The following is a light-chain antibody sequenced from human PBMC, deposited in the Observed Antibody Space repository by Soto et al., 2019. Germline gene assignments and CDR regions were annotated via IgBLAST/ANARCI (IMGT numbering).Light chain of an antibody. Sequence: DIQLTQSPSSLSASVGDRVTITCQASQNINNYLNWYQQKPGRAPKLLIYDASNLEAGVPSRLRGSGSGTDFTFTIRRLQPEDTATYYCQQYETLPTFGQGTRLEIK. J-gene: IGKJ5*01. V-gene: IGKV1-33*01. CDR3: QQYETLPT. CDR1: QNINNY. CDR2: DAS.